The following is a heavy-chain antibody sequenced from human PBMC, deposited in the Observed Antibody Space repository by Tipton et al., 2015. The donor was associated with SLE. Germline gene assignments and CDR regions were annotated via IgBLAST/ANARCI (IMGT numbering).Heavy chain of an antibody. CDR2: IHFSGTT. CDR1: DDSITSDSYY. Sequence: TLSLTCTVSDDSITSDSYYWSWIRQHPGKGLEWIGYIHFSGTTHYNPSLESRLTISIDTSKSQFSLRLGSVTAADTAVYYCARSMLEPTRRYFDFWGQGTLVTVSS. J-gene: IGHJ4*02. CDR3: ARSMLEPTRRYFDF. V-gene: IGHV4-31*03. D-gene: IGHD1-1*01.